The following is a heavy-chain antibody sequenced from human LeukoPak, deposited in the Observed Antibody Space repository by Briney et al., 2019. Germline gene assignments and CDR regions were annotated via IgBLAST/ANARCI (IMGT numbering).Heavy chain of an antibody. Sequence: SVKVSCKASGGTFSSYAISWVRQAPGQGLEWMGGIIPIFGTANYAQKFQGRVTITTDESTSTAYMELSRLRFDDTAVYYCARDNYGTLDYWGQGTLVTVSS. D-gene: IGHD3-10*01. CDR2: IIPIFGTA. V-gene: IGHV1-69*05. J-gene: IGHJ4*02. CDR1: GGTFSSYA. CDR3: ARDNYGTLDY.